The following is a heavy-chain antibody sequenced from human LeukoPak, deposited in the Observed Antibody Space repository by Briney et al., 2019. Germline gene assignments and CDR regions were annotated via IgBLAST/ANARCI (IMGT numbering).Heavy chain of an antibody. CDR2: INPNSGGT. V-gene: IGHV1-2*02. D-gene: IGHD5-18*01. Sequence: GASVKVSCKASGYTFTGYYLHWVRQAPGQGLEWMGWINPNSGGTNYAQKFQGRVTMTRDTSISTAYMELSRLRSDDTAVYYCARDEILQGIEQLWLRGDAFDIWGQGTMVTVSS. CDR1: GYTFTGYY. J-gene: IGHJ3*02. CDR3: ARDEILQGIEQLWLRGDAFDI.